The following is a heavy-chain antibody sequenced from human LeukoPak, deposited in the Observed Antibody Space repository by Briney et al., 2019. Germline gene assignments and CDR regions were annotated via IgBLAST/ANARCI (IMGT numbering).Heavy chain of an antibody. CDR2: IIPIFGTA. CDR1: GGTFSSYA. Sequence: ASVKVSCKASGGTFSSYAISWVRQAPGQGLEWMGGIIPIFGTANYAQKFQGRVTITADESTSTAYMELSSLRSEDTAVYYCARDIAVARYNYGMDVWGQGTTVTVSS. J-gene: IGHJ6*02. CDR3: ARDIAVARYNYGMDV. V-gene: IGHV1-69*13. D-gene: IGHD6-19*01.